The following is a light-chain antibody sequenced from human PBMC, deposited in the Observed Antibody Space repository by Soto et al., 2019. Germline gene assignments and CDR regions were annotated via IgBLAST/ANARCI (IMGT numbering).Light chain of an antibody. Sequence: DIQMTQSPSSLSASVGDRVTITCQASQDISNYLNWYQQKPGKAPNLLIYAASTLETGVPSRFSGSGSGTDFTFTISSLQPEDIETYYCQQYDNLPGVTFGGGTKVEIK. CDR3: QQYDNLPGVT. CDR2: AAS. J-gene: IGKJ4*01. V-gene: IGKV1-33*01. CDR1: QDISNY.